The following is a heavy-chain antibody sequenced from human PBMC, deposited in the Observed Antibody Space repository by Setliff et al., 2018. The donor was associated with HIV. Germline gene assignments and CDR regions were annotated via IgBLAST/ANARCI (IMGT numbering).Heavy chain of an antibody. D-gene: IGHD3-16*01. CDR2: INQDGSEK. V-gene: IGHV3-7*03. CDR3: ARDWGWLDY. Sequence: GGSLRLSCAASGFMFRSYWMTWVRQAPGKGLEWVANINQDGSEKNYLDSVMGRFTVSRDNAKNSLYLQMNSLRAEDTAVYYCARDWGWLDYWGQGTLVPV. CDR1: GFMFRSYW. J-gene: IGHJ4*02.